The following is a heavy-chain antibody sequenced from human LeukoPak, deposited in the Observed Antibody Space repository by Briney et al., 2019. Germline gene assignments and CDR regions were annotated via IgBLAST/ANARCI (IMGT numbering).Heavy chain of an antibody. CDR2: MNSDGSAT. CDR3: AKGPNYFDS. J-gene: IGHJ4*02. Sequence: GSLRLSCAASGFSFSNYWMHWVRQAPGKGLVWVTRMNSDGSATYYADSVQGRFTISRDNAKNTLYLQMNSLRAEDTAMYFCAKGPNYFDSWGQGALVTVSS. CDR1: GFSFSNYW. V-gene: IGHV3-74*01.